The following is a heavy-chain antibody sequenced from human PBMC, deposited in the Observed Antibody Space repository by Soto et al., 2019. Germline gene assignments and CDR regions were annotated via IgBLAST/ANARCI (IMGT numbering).Heavy chain of an antibody. CDR3: ARVVPAATQGGFDY. CDR2: IYYSGST. CDR1: GGSISSGGYY. V-gene: IGHV4-31*03. Sequence: PSETLSLTCTVSGGSISSGGYYWSWIRQHPGKGLEWIGYIYYSGSTYYNPSLKSRVTISVDTSKKQFSLKLSSVTAADTAVYYCARVVPAATQGGFDYWGQGTLVTVSS. D-gene: IGHD2-2*01. J-gene: IGHJ4*02.